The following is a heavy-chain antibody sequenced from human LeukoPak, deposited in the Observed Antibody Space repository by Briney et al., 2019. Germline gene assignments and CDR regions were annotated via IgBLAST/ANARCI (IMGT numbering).Heavy chain of an antibody. CDR3: AREARFALPVVGSGDY. D-gene: IGHD6-19*01. CDR1: GGSISSSDYY. Sequence: SETLSLTCSVSGGSISSSDYYWGWIRQPPGKGLEWIGTMFYNGATKSNPSLSSLVTMSIDTSKNQFSLKLRSVTAADTAVYYCAREARFALPVVGSGDYWGQGTLVTVSS. CDR2: MFYNGAT. J-gene: IGHJ4*02. V-gene: IGHV4-39*07.